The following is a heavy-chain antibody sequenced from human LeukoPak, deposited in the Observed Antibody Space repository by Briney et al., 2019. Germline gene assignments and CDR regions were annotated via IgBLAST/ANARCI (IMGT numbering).Heavy chain of an antibody. CDR3: ARIFSSAWGELGY. Sequence: GGSLRLSCAASGFTFSSYGMHWVRQAPGKGLEWVAFIRNDGSNKYYADSVKGRFTISRDNSKNTLYLQLNSLRVEDTAVYYCARIFSSAWGELGYWGQGTLVTVSS. CDR2: IRNDGSNK. D-gene: IGHD6-19*01. CDR1: GFTFSSYG. J-gene: IGHJ4*02. V-gene: IGHV3-30*02.